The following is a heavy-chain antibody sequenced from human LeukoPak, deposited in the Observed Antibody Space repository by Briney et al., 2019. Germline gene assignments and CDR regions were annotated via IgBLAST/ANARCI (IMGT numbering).Heavy chain of an antibody. J-gene: IGHJ3*02. CDR1: GGSIISGDYY. D-gene: IGHD3-22*01. CDR2: IYYSGST. CDR3: ARDYYFLGAFDI. V-gene: IGHV4-61*08. Sequence: SATLSLTCTVSGGSIISGDYYWSWIRQPPGRGLEWIGYIYYSGSTNYNPSLKSRVTISVDTSKNQFSLKLSSVTAADTAVYYCARDYYFLGAFDIWGQGTMVTVSS.